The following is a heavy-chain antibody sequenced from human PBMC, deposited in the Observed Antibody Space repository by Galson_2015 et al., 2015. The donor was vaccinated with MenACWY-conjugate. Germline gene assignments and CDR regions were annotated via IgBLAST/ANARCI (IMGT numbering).Heavy chain of an antibody. D-gene: IGHD4-11*01. CDR3: VRGHSNYGWFDP. CDR2: IYNTGST. V-gene: IGHV4-59*01. Sequence: PGKGLEWIGYIYNTGSTNYNPSLNSRVTISLDTSKNQFSLKLRSLTTADSAIYYCVRGHSNYGWFDPWAQGSLVTVSS. J-gene: IGHJ5*02.